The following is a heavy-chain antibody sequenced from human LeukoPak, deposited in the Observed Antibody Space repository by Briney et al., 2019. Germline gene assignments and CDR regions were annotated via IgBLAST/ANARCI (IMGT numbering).Heavy chain of an antibody. V-gene: IGHV1-2*02. CDR3: AGSLGYCTSNVCYLKY. Sequence: WASVKVSCKASGYTFTGYYMHWVRQAPGQGLEWMGWINPNSGGTNYAQKFQGRVTMTRDTSISTAYMELSRLRSDDTAVYYCAGSLGYCTSNVCYLKYWGQGTLVTVSS. CDR1: GYTFTGYY. J-gene: IGHJ4*02. CDR2: INPNSGGT. D-gene: IGHD2-8*01.